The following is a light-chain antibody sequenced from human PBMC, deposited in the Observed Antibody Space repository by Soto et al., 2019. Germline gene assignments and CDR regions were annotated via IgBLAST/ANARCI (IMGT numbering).Light chain of an antibody. V-gene: IGKV3-11*01. J-gene: IGKJ5*01. Sequence: EIVLTQSPATLSLSPGERATLSCRASQSVSSYLAWYQQKPGQAPRLLIYDASNRATVIPARFSGSGSGTDFTLTISSLEPEDFAVYYCQQRYNWITFGQGTRLEIE. CDR3: QQRYNWIT. CDR1: QSVSSY. CDR2: DAS.